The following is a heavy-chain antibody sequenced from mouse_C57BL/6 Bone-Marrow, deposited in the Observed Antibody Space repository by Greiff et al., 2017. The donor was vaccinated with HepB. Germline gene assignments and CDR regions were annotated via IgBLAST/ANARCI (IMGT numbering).Heavy chain of an antibody. J-gene: IGHJ3*01. CDR1: GYTFTDYG. Sequence: VQGVESGPELVKPGASMKMSCKASGYTFTDYGISWVKQRTGQGLEWIGEIYPGSGSTYYKEKFKGKATLTADKSSNTAYMQLSSLTSEDSAVYFCARHDGPFAYWGQGTLVTVSA. D-gene: IGHD2-3*01. CDR3: ARHDGPFAY. V-gene: IGHV1-77*01. CDR2: IYPGSGST.